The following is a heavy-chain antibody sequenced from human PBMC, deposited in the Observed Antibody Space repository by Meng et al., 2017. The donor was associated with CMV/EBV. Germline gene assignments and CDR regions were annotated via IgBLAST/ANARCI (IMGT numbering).Heavy chain of an antibody. D-gene: IGHD6-19*01. CDR2: IYPGDSDT. CDR1: GYSFTSYW. V-gene: IGHV5-51*01. CDR3: ARQMRDDSSGWYAFDY. J-gene: IGHJ4*02. Sequence: KVSCKGSGYSFTSYWIGWVRQMPGKGLEWMGIIYPGDSDTRYSPSFQGQVTISADKSISTAYLQWSSLKASDTATYYCARQMRDDSSGWYAFDYWGQGTLITVSS.